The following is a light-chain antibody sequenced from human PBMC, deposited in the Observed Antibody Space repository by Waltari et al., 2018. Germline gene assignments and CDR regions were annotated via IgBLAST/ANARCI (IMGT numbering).Light chain of an antibody. Sequence: SYELTQTPSVSVSPGPTARITCSGHELPRKYAYWFQQKSGQAPRLVIYEDTKRPSGIPERFSGSSSGTVATLTITGAQVDDEADYYCYSSDSTGLRVFGGGTTVVVL. J-gene: IGLJ1*01. CDR3: YSSDSTGLRV. CDR1: ELPRKY. CDR2: EDT. V-gene: IGLV3-10*01.